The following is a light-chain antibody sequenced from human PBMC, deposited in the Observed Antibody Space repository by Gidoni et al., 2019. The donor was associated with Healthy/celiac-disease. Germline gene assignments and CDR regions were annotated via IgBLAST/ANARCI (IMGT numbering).Light chain of an antibody. J-gene: IGLJ2*01. V-gene: IGLV3-19*01. CDR2: GKN. CDR1: SLRSYD. Sequence: SYERTQAPAVSVAWGQTVRITCQGDSLRSYDASWYQQKPGQAPVLVIYGKNNRPSGIPDRFSGSSSGNTASLTITGAQAEDEADYYCNSRDSSGNHVVFGGGTKLTVL. CDR3: NSRDSSGNHVV.